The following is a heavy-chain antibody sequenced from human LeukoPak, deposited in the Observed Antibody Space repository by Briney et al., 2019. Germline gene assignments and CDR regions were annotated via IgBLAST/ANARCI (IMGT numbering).Heavy chain of an antibody. D-gene: IGHD1-26*01. Sequence: SVKVSCKASGGTFSSYAISWVRQAPGQGLEWMGRIIPILGIANYAQKFQGRVTITADKSTSTAYMELSSLRSEDTAVYYCASLSEWELPPGYWGQGTLVTVSS. CDR2: IIPILGIA. CDR1: GGTFSSYA. CDR3: ASLSEWELPPGY. J-gene: IGHJ4*02. V-gene: IGHV1-69*04.